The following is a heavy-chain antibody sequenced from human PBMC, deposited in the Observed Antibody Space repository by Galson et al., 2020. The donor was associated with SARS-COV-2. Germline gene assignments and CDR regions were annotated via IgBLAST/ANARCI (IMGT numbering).Heavy chain of an antibody. Sequence: GESLKISCAASGFTFSSYGMHWVRQAPGKGLEWVAVIWYDGSNKYYADSVKGRFTISRDNSKNTLYLQMNSLRAEDTAVYYCARGTAHDWYFDLWGRGTLVTVSS. CDR2: IWYDGSNK. CDR3: ARGTAHDWYFDL. CDR1: GFTFSSYG. J-gene: IGHJ2*01. V-gene: IGHV3-33*01.